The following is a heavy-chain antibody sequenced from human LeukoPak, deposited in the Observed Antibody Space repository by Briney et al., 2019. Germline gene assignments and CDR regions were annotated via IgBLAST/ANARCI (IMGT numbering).Heavy chain of an antibody. CDR1: GGTFSSYA. CDR2: IIPIFGTA. V-gene: IGHV1-69*13. J-gene: IGHJ6*03. CDR3: ARTLTYGEYYYYYMDV. Sequence: SVKVSCKASGGTFSSYAISWVRQAPGQGREWVGGIIPIFGTANYAQKFQGRVTITADESTSTAYMELSSLRSEDTAVYYCARTLTYGEYYYYYMDVWGKGTTVTVSS. D-gene: IGHD3-9*01.